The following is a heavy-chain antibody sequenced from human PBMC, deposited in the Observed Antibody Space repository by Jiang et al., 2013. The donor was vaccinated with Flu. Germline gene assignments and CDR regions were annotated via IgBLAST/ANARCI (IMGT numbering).Heavy chain of an antibody. V-gene: IGHV5-51*01. CDR3: VRQEVGVGFDF. J-gene: IGHJ4*02. CDR2: IYPTDSET. Sequence: GAEVKKPGESLKISCKGSGYSFTSYWIGWVRQMSGKGLEWMGLIYPTDSETRYSPSFQGQVTISADKSSTTTYLQWISLKASDTAIYYCVRQEVGVGFDFWGQGALVTVSS. D-gene: IGHD1-26*01. CDR1: GYSFTSYW.